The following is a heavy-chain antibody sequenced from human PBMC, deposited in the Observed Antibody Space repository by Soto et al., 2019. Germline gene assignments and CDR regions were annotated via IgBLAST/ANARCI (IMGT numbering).Heavy chain of an antibody. Sequence: QVQLVESGGGVVQPGRSLRLSCAASGFTFSSYGMHWVRQAPGKGLEWVAVISYDGSNKYYADSVKGRFTISRDNSKNTLYLQMISLRAEDTAVYYCAKGSGGSLGYWGQGTLVTVSS. J-gene: IGHJ4*02. V-gene: IGHV3-30*18. CDR1: GFTFSSYG. CDR2: ISYDGSNK. CDR3: AKGSGGSLGY. D-gene: IGHD1-26*01.